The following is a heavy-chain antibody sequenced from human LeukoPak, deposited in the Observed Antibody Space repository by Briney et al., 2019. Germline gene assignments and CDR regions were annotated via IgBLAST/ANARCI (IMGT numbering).Heavy chain of an antibody. CDR1: GYTFTSYG. V-gene: IGHV1-18*01. CDR2: ISAYNGNT. J-gene: IGHJ4*02. D-gene: IGHD6-13*01. Sequence: GASVKVSCKASGYTFTSYGISWVRQAPGQGLEWMGWISAYNGNTNYAQKLQGRVTMTTDTSTSTAYMELRSLRSDDTAVYYCARDRAAAGTVVFDYWGQGTLVTVSS. CDR3: ARDRAAAGTVVFDY.